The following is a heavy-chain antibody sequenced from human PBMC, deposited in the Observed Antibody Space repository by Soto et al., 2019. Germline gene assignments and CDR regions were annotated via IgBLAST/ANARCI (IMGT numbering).Heavy chain of an antibody. Sequence: PSETLSLTCTVSGVSIITSNYYWGWIRQPPGKGLEWIGSIYFSGSTYYNPSLRSRVTISVDLSKSQLSLKLSSVTAADTAVYYCARHGPQRPTGGVVSVTDHWFEPWGQGTMVIVA. V-gene: IGHV4-39*01. J-gene: IGHJ5*02. D-gene: IGHD2-15*01. CDR1: GVSIITSNYY. CDR3: ARHGPQRPTGGVVSVTDHWFEP. CDR2: IYFSGST.